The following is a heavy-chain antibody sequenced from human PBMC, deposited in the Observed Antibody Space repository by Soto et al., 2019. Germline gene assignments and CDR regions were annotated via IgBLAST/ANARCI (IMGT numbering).Heavy chain of an antibody. V-gene: IGHV1-8*01. D-gene: IGHD6-19*01. Sequence: QVQLVQSGAEVKKPGASVKVSCKASGYTFTSYDINWVRQATGQGLEWMGWMNPNTGNTGYAQKFQGRVTMTRNTSISTAYMELSSLRSEDTAVYYCARSVEWLASFDYWGQGTLVTVSS. CDR1: GYTFTSYD. CDR3: ARSVEWLASFDY. CDR2: MNPNTGNT. J-gene: IGHJ4*02.